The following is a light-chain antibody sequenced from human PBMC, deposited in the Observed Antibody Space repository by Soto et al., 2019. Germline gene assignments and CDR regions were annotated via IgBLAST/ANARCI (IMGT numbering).Light chain of an antibody. J-gene: IGKJ5*01. CDR3: QQYGSSPIT. Sequence: EIVMTQSPATLSVSPGARAPLSCRASQSVSSNLAWYQQKPGQAPRLLIYGASTRATATPERFSGSGSGTDFTLTISRLEPEDFAVYYCQQYGSSPITFGQGTRLEI. V-gene: IGKV3-20*01. CDR1: QSVSSN. CDR2: GAS.